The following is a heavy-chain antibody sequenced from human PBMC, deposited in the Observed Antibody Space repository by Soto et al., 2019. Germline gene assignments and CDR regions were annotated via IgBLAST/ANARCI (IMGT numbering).Heavy chain of an antibody. V-gene: IGHV3-49*04. Sequence: GGSLRLSCTASGFTFGDYAMSWVRQAPGKGLEWVGFIRSKAYGGTTEYAASVKGRFTISRDDSKSIAYLQMNSLKTEDTAVYYCTREWVDYSYGMDVWGQGTTVTVSS. CDR3: TREWVDYSYGMDV. J-gene: IGHJ6*02. CDR1: GFTFGDYA. CDR2: IRSKAYGGTT.